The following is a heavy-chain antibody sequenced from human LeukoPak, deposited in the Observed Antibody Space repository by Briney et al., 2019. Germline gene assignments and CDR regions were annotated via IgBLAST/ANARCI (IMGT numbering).Heavy chain of an antibody. J-gene: IGHJ3*02. V-gene: IGHV4-39*07. CDR1: GDSIRSSDYY. CDR2: VFYSGIT. D-gene: IGHD2-2*01. Sequence: SETLSLTCSVSGDSIRSSDYYWGWIRQPPGKGLEWIGNVFYSGITYYNPSLKSRVTISVDTSKNHFSLRLSSVTAADTAVYYCARRGRHQLPENAFDIWGQGTMVTVSS. CDR3: ARRGRHQLPENAFDI.